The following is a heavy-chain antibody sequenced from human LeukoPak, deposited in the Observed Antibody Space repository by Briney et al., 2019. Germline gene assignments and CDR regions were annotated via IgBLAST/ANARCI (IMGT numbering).Heavy chain of an antibody. J-gene: IGHJ4*02. D-gene: IGHD5-18*01. CDR2: ISYDGSNK. CDR1: GFTFSSYA. CDR3: ARDEGGIQLGYFDY. Sequence: GSLRLSCAASGFTFSSYAMHWVRQAPGKGLEWVAVISYDGSNKYYAASVKGPFTISRDNSKNTLYLQMNSVRAEDTAVYYCARDEGGIQLGYFDYWGQGTLVTVSS. V-gene: IGHV3-30*04.